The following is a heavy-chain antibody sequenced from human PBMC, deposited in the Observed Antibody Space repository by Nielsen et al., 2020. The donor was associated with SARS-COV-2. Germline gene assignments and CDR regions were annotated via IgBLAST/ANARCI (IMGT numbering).Heavy chain of an antibody. CDR2: INPSGGST. V-gene: IGHV1-46*01. D-gene: IGHD2-2*01. CDR3: ARAGGYCSSTSCYYYYYYYMDV. CDR1: GGTFSSYA. J-gene: IGHJ6*03. Sequence: ASVKVSCKASGGTFSSYAISWVRQAPGQGLEWMGIINPSGGSTSYAQKFQGRVTMTRDTSTGTVYMELSSLRSEDTAVYYCARAGGYCSSTSCYYYYYYYMDVWGKGTTVTVSS.